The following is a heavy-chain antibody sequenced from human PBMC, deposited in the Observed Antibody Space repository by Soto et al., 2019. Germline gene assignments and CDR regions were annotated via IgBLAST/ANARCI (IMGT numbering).Heavy chain of an antibody. CDR2: IYSTWST. CDR1: GGSMGSHY. J-gene: IGHJ4*02. V-gene: IGHV4-59*08. Sequence: QMQLQESGPGLVKPPETQSLTFTVSGGSMGSHYWSWIRQLPGQGLEWVGHIYSTWSTTYNPSLESRVTISIDTSKNQFSLKLSSMTAADTAIYYCARHPSGYEYGMNHFDYWGQGILVTVSS. CDR3: ARHPSGYEYGMNHFDY. D-gene: IGHD5-12*01.